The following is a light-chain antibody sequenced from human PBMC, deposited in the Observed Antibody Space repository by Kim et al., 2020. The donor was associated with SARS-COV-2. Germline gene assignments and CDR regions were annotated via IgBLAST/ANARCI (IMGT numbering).Light chain of an antibody. CDR1: QGIKTW. Sequence: ASVGDRVSITCRARQGIKTWLVWYQQKPGKVPNLLIYNASSLHSGVPSRFSGSGSGTDFTLTIRTLQPEDFATYYCQQADSLPHSFGGGTKVDIK. CDR3: QQADSLPHS. J-gene: IGKJ4*01. CDR2: NAS. V-gene: IGKV1-12*01.